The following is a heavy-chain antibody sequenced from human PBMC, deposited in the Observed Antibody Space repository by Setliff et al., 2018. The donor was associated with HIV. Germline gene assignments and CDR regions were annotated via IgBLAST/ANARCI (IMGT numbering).Heavy chain of an antibody. CDR1: GGSFSGYY. V-gene: IGHV4-34*01. D-gene: IGHD6-19*01. Sequence: SETLSLTCAVYGGSFSGYYWSWIRQPPGKGLEWIGEISHSGSTNYNPPLKSRVTISVDTSKNQFSLKLSSVTAADTAVYYCARGDGSSGWSGYFDYWGQGTLVTVSS. J-gene: IGHJ4*02. CDR3: ARGDGSSGWSGYFDY. CDR2: ISHSGST.